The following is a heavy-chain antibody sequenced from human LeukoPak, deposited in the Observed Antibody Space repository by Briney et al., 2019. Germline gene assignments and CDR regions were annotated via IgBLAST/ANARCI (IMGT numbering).Heavy chain of an antibody. J-gene: IGHJ4*02. V-gene: IGHV3-21*01. D-gene: IGHD1-7*01. Sequence: PGGSLRLSCAASGFTCSSYSMNWVRQAPGKGLEWVSSISSSSSYIYYADSVKGRFTISRDNAKNSLYLQMNSLRAEDTAVYYCAREPWAGTGTTEYWGQGTLVTVSS. CDR3: AREPWAGTGTTEY. CDR1: GFTCSSYS. CDR2: ISSSSSYI.